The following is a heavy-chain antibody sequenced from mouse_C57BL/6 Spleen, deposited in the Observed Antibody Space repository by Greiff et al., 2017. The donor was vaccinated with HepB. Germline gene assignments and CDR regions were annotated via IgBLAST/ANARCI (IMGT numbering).Heavy chain of an antibody. V-gene: IGHV1-26*01. CDR1: GYTFTDYY. D-gene: IGHD1-1*01. CDR2: INPNNGGT. CDR3: AREGDYYGSSRFAY. J-gene: IGHJ3*01. Sequence: EVQLQQSGPELVKPGASVKISCKASGYTFTDYYMNWVKQSHGKSLEWIGDINPNNGGTSYNQKFKGKATLTVDKSSSTAYMELRSLTSEDSAVYYWAREGDYYGSSRFAYWGQGTLVTVSA.